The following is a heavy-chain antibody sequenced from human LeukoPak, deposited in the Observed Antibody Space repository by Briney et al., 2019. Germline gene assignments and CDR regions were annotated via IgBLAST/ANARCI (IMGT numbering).Heavy chain of an antibody. CDR2: ISSSSSYI. D-gene: IGHD2-15*01. V-gene: IGHV3-21*01. Sequence: GGSLRLSCAASGFTFSSYSMNWVRQAPGKGLEWVSSISSSSSYIYYADSVKGRFTISRDNAKNSLYLQMNSLRAEDTAVYYCARGYCSGGSCYHNWFDPWGRGTLVTVSS. CDR1: GFTFSSYS. CDR3: ARGYCSGGSCYHNWFDP. J-gene: IGHJ5*02.